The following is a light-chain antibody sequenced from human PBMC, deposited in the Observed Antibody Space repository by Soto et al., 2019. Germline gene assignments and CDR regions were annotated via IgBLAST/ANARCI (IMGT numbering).Light chain of an antibody. Sequence: IVMTQSPATLSVSPGERATLSCRASQSVSSKLAWYQQKPGQAPRLLIYDASNRATGIPARFSGSGSGTDFTLTVSRLEPEDFAVYYCQQYDTSPTFGQGTRLEI. CDR3: QQYDTSPT. CDR1: QSVSSK. V-gene: IGKV3D-15*02. CDR2: DAS. J-gene: IGKJ5*01.